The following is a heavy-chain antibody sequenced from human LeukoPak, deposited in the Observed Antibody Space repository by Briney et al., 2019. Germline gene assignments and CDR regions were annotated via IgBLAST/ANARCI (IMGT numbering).Heavy chain of an antibody. D-gene: IGHD5-18*01. V-gene: IGHV3-15*01. Sequence: LSYPPSLCTFSKALLMWLHPAPPRGLDGVGRRKRKTDGGTTDYAAPVKGRFTISRDDSKNTLYLQMNSLKTEDTAVYYCTTDPMGSYVANFDYWGQGTLVTVSS. CDR3: TTDPMGSYVANFDY. CDR1: LCTFSKAL. J-gene: IGHJ4*02. CDR2: RKRKTDGGTT.